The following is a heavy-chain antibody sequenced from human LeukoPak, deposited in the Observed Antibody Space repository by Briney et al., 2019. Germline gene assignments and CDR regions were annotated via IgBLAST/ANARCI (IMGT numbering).Heavy chain of an antibody. CDR2: IYHNGST. J-gene: IGHJ4*02. Sequence: SETLSFTCAVSGGSISSGGYSWSWIRQPPGKGLEWIGYIYHNGSTYYNPSLKSRVTISVDRSKNQFSLKLSSVTAADTAVYYCISSLLHWGQGTLVTVSS. CDR3: ISSLLH. CDR1: GGSISSGGYS. V-gene: IGHV4-30-2*01.